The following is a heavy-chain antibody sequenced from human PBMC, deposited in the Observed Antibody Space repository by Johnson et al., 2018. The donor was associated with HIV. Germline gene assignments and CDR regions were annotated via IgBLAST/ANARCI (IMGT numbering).Heavy chain of an antibody. CDR2: IRYDGSNK. V-gene: IGHV3-30*02. D-gene: IGHD6-13*01. CDR1: RFSFSGYG. CDR3: ARDDTGYSSSWYLAFDI. Sequence: QVQLVESGGGVVQPGGSLRLSCVASRFSFSGYGMHWVRQAPGKGLEWVAFIRYDGSNKYYADSVKGRVTISRDNAKKSLYLQMNSLRAEDTAVYYCARDDTGYSSSWYLAFDIWGQGTMVTVSS. J-gene: IGHJ3*02.